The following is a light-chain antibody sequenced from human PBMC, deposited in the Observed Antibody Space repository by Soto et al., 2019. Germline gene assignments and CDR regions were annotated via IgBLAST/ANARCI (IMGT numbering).Light chain of an antibody. CDR3: QTYDSWRL. J-gene: IGKJ5*01. Sequence: EIVMTQSPATLSVSPGEGATLSCRASQSVCISLAWYQQKPGQAPRVGVHGASHRATGIPARFSGSGSGTEFTLTISGLQSEDFAVYYCQTYDSWRLFGQGTRLEIK. CDR1: QSVCIS. CDR2: GAS. V-gene: IGKV3-15*01.